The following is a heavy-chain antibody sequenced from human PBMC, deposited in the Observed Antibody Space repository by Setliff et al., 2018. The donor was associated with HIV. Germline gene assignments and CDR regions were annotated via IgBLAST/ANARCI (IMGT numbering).Heavy chain of an antibody. D-gene: IGHD6-6*01. J-gene: IGHJ4*02. CDR3: VIGSAARPFDY. V-gene: IGHV1-24*01. CDR2: FDPEDGKT. CDR1: GYTLTELS. Sequence: GASVKVSCKVSGYTLTELSMHWVRQAPGKGLEWMGGFDPEDGKTMYAQKFQGRVTMTEDTSTDAAHMELRSLRSEDTAVYYCVIGSAARPFDYWGQGTLVTVPQ.